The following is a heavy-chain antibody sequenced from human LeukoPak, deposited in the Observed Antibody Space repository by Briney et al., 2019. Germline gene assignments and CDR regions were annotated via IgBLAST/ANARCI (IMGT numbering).Heavy chain of an antibody. Sequence: PGGSLRLSCAASGFTFDDYAMHWVRQAPGKGLEWASLISGDSGSTYYADSVKGRFTISRDNSKNSLYLQMNSLRNDDTALYYCAKDTEGYTYGYYYYGMDVWGQGTTVTVSS. D-gene: IGHD5-18*01. V-gene: IGHV3-43*02. J-gene: IGHJ6*02. CDR1: GFTFDDYA. CDR3: AKDTEGYTYGYYYYGMDV. CDR2: ISGDSGST.